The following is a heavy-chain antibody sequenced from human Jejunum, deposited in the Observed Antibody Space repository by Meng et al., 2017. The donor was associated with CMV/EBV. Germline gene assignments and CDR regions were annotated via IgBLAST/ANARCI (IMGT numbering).Heavy chain of an antibody. V-gene: IGHV2-5*02. CDR1: VFSLSSSGLG. D-gene: IGHD1-26*01. CDR2: IYWDNDK. Sequence: TLNEYGPTRVKPTQTLTLTCSFSVFSLSSSGLGVGWIRQPSGKDLEWLAFIYWDNDKRYSPYLKSKLTITKDASKNQVLLKMTNMDPMDTATYHCAHRQEDDGNWDGGYFDYWGQGVLVTVSS. CDR3: AHRQEDDGNWDGGYFDY. J-gene: IGHJ4*02.